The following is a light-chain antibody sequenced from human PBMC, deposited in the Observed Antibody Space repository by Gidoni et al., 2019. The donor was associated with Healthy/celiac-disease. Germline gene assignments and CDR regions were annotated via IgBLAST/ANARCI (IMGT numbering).Light chain of an antibody. Sequence: QSALTQEASVSGTVGQKVTLSCTGNSHNIGSYAVGWYQQISHGVPKTVMFGNSLPSGIPDRFSGSKSGTTASLTISGLQPEDEADYYCSTWDYSLRAVVFGGGTKLTVL. CDR1: SHNIGSYA. J-gene: IGLJ2*01. V-gene: IGLV1-44*01. CDR3: STWDYSLRAVV. CDR2: GNS.